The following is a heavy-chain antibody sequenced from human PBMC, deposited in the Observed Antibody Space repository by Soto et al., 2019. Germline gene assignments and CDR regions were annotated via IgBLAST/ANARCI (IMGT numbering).Heavy chain of an antibody. D-gene: IGHD3-10*01. CDR1: GFTFSNYA. CDR2: ISYDGRNK. CDR3: ARNGSGNYYHFDY. Sequence: PVGSLRLSCAASGFTFSNYAMHWGRQAPGKGLEWVAVISYDGRNKYYADSVKGRFTISRDNSKKTLYLQVKSLRADDTAVYYCARNGSGNYYHFDYWGQGT. V-gene: IGHV3-30*04. J-gene: IGHJ4*02.